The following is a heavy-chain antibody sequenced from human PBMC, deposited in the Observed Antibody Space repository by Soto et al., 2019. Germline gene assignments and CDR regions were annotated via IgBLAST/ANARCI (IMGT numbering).Heavy chain of an antibody. CDR3: ARHRFNYYDDTVYYYFDY. Sequence: GASVKVSCKASGYSFTSYGISWVRQAPGQGPEWMGWISGHNGNTNHPQSLQGRVTMTTDTSRNPAYMELRSLRSDDTAVYYCARHRFNYYDDTVYYYFDYWGQGTLVTSPQ. J-gene: IGHJ4*02. CDR2: ISGHNGNT. V-gene: IGHV1-18*04. CDR1: GYSFTSYG. D-gene: IGHD3-22*01.